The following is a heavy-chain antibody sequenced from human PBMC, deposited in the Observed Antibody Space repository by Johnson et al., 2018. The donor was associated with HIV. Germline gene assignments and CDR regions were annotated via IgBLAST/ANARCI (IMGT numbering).Heavy chain of an antibody. CDR1: GFTFSSYW. V-gene: IGHV3-74*01. CDR3: ARRSIRSDGFDI. J-gene: IGHJ3*02. D-gene: IGHD4-11*01. Sequence: VQLVESGGGLVQPGGSLRLSCAASGFTFSSYWMHWVRQAPGKGLVWVSRINSDGSSTSYADSVKGRFTISRDNAKNTLYLQMNSLRAEDTAVYYCARRSIRSDGFDIWGQGTMVTVSS. CDR2: INSDGSST.